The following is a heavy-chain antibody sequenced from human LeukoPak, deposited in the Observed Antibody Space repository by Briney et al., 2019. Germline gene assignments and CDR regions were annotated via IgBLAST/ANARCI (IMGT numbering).Heavy chain of an antibody. V-gene: IGHV3-23*01. D-gene: IGHD3-10*01. Sequence: GGSLRLSCAASGFTFSSYAMSWVRQAPGKGLEWVSAISGSGGSTYYADSVKGRFTISRDNSKNTLYLQMNSLRAEDTAIYYCARVGYGSGSYYHAPDYYYGMDVWGQGTTVTVSS. CDR3: ARVGYGSGSYYHAPDYYYGMDV. CDR2: ISGSGGST. J-gene: IGHJ6*02. CDR1: GFTFSSYA.